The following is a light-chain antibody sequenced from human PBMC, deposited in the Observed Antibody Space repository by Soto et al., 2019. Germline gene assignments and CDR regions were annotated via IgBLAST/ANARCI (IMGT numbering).Light chain of an antibody. J-gene: IGKJ2*01. CDR1: QSVSSIY. Sequence: ETVLTQSPGTLSLSPGERVALSCRASQSVSSIYLAWFQQKPGQAPRLLIYATSSRATGIPDRFSGSGSGTDFTLTISRLQPEDFAVYYCQQYGSSRYTFGQGTKLEIK. CDR3: QQYGSSRYT. V-gene: IGKV3-20*01. CDR2: ATS.